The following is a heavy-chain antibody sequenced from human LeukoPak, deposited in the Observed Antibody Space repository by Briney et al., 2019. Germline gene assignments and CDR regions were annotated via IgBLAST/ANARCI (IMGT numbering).Heavy chain of an antibody. CDR2: ISYSGST. J-gene: IGHJ4*02. CDR1: AVSISSYY. CDR3: ARGSPGLWLVTDY. D-gene: IGHD2-21*01. V-gene: IGHV4-59*01. Sequence: PSETLSLTCTVSAVSISSYYWRCIRQPPGKGLECIGYISYSGSTNYNPSLKSRVTISVDTSKNQFSLKLSSVTAADTAVYYCARGSPGLWLVTDYWGQGTLVTVSS.